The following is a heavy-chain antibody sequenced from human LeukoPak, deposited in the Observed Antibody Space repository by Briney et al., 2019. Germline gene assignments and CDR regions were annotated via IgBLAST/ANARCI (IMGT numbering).Heavy chain of an antibody. CDR2: ISSSNTIK. CDR1: GFTFSSYS. V-gene: IGHV3-48*04. J-gene: IGHJ4*02. D-gene: IGHD3-22*01. CDR3: AKGYYDSSGYGGSDY. Sequence: PGGSLRLSCAASGFTFSSYSMNWVRQTPGKGLEWVSYISSSNTIKKYADSVKGRFTISRDNAKNSLYLQMNSLRAEDTALYYCAKGYYDSSGYGGSDYWGQGTLVTVSS.